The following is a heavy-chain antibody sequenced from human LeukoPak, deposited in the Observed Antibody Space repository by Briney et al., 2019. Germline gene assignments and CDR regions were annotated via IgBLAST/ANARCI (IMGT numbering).Heavy chain of an antibody. CDR2: MNGNSGDT. V-gene: IGHV1-8*01. Sequence: ASVKVSCQTSVMTFTIYDTNWVRQATGQGLEWMGWMNGNSGDTGYAQKFQGRVTMTRDTSISTAYMELSNLRSEDTAVYYCVRGRFIAGAGDWGQGTPVTVSS. J-gene: IGHJ1*01. D-gene: IGHD1-26*01. CDR1: VMTFTIYD. CDR3: VRGRFIAGAGD.